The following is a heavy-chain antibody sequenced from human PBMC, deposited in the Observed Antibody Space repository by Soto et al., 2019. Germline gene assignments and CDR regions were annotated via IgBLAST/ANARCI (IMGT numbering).Heavy chain of an antibody. J-gene: IGHJ3*02. Sequence: EVQLVESGGGWVKPGGPLRLSCAASGFTFSNAWMSWVRQAPGKGLEWVGRIKSKTDGGTTDYAAPVKGRFTISRDDSKNTLYLQMNSLKTEDTAVYYCTTGGERYSLDAFDIWGQGTMVTVSS. D-gene: IGHD2-15*01. CDR1: GFTFSNAW. CDR3: TTGGERYSLDAFDI. CDR2: IKSKTDGGTT. V-gene: IGHV3-15*01.